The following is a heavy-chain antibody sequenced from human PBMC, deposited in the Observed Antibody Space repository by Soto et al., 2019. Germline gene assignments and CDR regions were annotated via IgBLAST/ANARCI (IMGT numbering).Heavy chain of an antibody. V-gene: IGHV1-69*01. J-gene: IGHJ5*02. CDR2: IIPIFGTA. Sequence: QVQLVQSGAEVKKPGSSVKVSCKASGGTFSSYAISWVRQAPGQGLEWMGGIIPIFGTANYAQTFQGRVTITADESTSTAYMELSSLRSEDTAVYYCARESNPNFTTIFGVVISYNWFDPWGQGTLVTVSS. CDR1: GGTFSSYA. CDR3: ARESNPNFTTIFGVVISYNWFDP. D-gene: IGHD3-3*01.